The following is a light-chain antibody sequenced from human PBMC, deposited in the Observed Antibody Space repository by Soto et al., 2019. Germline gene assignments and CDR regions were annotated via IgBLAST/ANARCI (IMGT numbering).Light chain of an antibody. CDR1: QGIRND. J-gene: IGKJ1*01. CDR2: AAS. CDR3: QQYNEWPET. V-gene: IGKV1-17*01. Sequence: DVQMTQSPSSLSASVGDTVTITCRASQGIRNDLAWYQQKPGKAPKRLIYAASSLQSGVPARFSGSGSGTEFTLTINSLQPEDFAVYYCQQYNEWPETFGHGTRVEIK.